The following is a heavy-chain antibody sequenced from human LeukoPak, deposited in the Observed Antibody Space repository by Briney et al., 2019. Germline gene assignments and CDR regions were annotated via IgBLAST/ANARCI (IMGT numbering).Heavy chain of an antibody. CDR1: GGSINNYF. Sequence: PSETLSLTCTVSGGSINNYFWSWIRQPPGKGLECIGYVYYSDSTNYNPSLKSRVTVSVDTSKNQFSLKLTSVTAADTAVYYCARFPGSAEYRHYYYMDVWGKGTTVTVSS. CDR3: ARFPGSAEYRHYYYMDV. J-gene: IGHJ6*03. CDR2: VYYSDST. D-gene: IGHD2-15*01. V-gene: IGHV4-59*01.